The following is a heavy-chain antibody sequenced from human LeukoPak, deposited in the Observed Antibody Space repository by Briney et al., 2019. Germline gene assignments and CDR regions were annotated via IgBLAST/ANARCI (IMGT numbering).Heavy chain of an antibody. V-gene: IGHV3-21*01. J-gene: IGHJ4*02. Sequence: GGSLRLSCAASGFTFSSYAMNWVRQAPGKGLEWVSSISSSSSYIYYADSVKGRFTISRDNAKNSLYLQMNSLRAEDTAVYYCAREDSYYYGSGSYPFDYWGQGTLVTVSS. CDR1: GFTFSSYA. D-gene: IGHD3-10*01. CDR3: AREDSYYYGSGSYPFDY. CDR2: ISSSSSYI.